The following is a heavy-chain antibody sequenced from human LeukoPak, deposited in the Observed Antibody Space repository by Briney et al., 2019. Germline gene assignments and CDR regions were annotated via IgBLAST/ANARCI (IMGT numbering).Heavy chain of an antibody. CDR3: ATTYDFWSAPFDY. J-gene: IGHJ4*02. D-gene: IGHD3-3*01. CDR2: VDPKYGEI. Sequence: ASVKVSCKASGYTFTDYSMHWVQQAPGKGLEWMGRVDPKYGEIIYAEKFQGRVTITADTSTATAYMELSSLRSEDTALYYCATTYDFWSAPFDYWGQGTLVTVSS. CDR1: GYTFTDYS. V-gene: IGHV1-69-2*01.